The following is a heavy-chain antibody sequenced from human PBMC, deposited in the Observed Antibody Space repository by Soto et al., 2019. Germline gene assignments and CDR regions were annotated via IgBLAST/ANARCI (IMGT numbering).Heavy chain of an antibody. CDR3: AKNAEATIRVGFDY. D-gene: IGHD5-12*01. J-gene: IGHJ4*01. Sequence: EVQLLESGGGLVQPGGSLRLSCAASGFTFSTYAMNWVRQAPGKGLEWVSTITGNGANTYYADSVKGRFTISRDNSKNTLHLQMNGLRVEDTAVYYFAKNAEATIRVGFDYWGHGILVTVSS. V-gene: IGHV3-23*01. CDR2: ITGNGANT. CDR1: GFTFSTYA.